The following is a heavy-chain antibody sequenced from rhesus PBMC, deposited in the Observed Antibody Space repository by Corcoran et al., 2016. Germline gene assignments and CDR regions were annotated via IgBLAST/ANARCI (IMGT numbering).Heavy chain of an antibody. D-gene: IGHD6-31*01. CDR1: GGSISSSY. J-gene: IGHJ4*01. CDR2: IYGSSGST. CDR3: AIIAAAGHFDY. Sequence: QLQLQESGPGLVKPSETLSVTCAVSGGSISSSYWSWIRQAPGKGLEWIGYIYGSSGSTYYNPSLKSRVTISTDTSKNQFSLKLSSVTAADTAVYYCAIIAAAGHFDYWGQGVLVTVSS. V-gene: IGHV4-169*01.